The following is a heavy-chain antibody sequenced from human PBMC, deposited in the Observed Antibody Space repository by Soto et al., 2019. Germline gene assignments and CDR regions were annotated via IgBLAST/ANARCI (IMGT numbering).Heavy chain of an antibody. J-gene: IGHJ6*02. CDR1: GDSIIGTGW. V-gene: IGHV4-4*02. CDR2: VYHSGAT. Sequence: QVQLQESGPGLVRPSGTLSLTCAFSGDSIIGTGWWSWVRQSPGKGLDWIGEVYHSGATNYNPSLKSRVTISVDTSRNQFSLNLGSVTAADTAVYYCVRNGYYSLDVWGQGTTVTVSS. D-gene: IGHD3-22*01. CDR3: VRNGYYSLDV.